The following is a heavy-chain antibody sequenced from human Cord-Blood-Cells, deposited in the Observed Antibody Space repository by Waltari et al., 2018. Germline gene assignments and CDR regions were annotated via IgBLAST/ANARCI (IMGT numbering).Heavy chain of an antibody. J-gene: IGHJ4*02. CDR1: GYSISSGYY. D-gene: IGHD2-2*01. V-gene: IGHV4-38-2*02. CDR3: ARDQYCSSTSCYYFDY. Sequence: QVQLQESGPGLVKPSETLSLTCAVSGYSISSGYYWGWIRQPPGKGLEWIGSIYHSGRTYYNPSLKSRVTISVDTSKNQCSLKLSSVTAADAAVYYCARDQYCSSTSCYYFDYWGQGTLVTVSS. CDR2: IYHSGRT.